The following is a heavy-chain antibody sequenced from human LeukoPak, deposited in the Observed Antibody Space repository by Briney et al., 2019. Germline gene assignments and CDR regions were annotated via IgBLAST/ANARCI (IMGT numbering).Heavy chain of an antibody. V-gene: IGHV3-30*01. J-gene: IGHJ4*02. D-gene: IGHD3-10*01. CDR3: ARDSTYYYDSGSSGPHYFDY. Sequence: GGSLRLSCAASGFTFSSYAMHWVRQAPGKGPEWVAVISYDGSNKYYADSVKGRFAISRDNSKNTLYLQMNSLRAEDTAVYYCARDSTYYYDSGSSGPHYFDYWGQGTLVTVSS. CDR1: GFTFSSYA. CDR2: ISYDGSNK.